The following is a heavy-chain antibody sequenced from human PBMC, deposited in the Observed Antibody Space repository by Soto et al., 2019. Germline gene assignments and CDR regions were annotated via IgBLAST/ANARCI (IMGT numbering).Heavy chain of an antibody. D-gene: IGHD3-22*01. J-gene: IGHJ3*02. CDR3: ATELGYYDSSGYYAFDI. CDR2: IWYDGSNK. CDR1: GFTFSSYG. V-gene: IGHV3-33*01. Sequence: GGSLRLSCAASGFTFSSYGMYWVRQAPGKGLEWVAVIWYDGSNKYYADSVKGRFTISRDNSKNTLYLQMNSLRAEDTAVYYCATELGYYDSSGYYAFDIWGQGTMVTVSS.